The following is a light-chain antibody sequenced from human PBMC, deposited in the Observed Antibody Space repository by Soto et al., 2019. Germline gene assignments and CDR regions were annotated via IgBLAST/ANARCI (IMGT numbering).Light chain of an antibody. CDR3: QQRSKWVS. Sequence: EIVLTQSPATLSLSPGERATLSCRASQSVSSYLAWYQQKPGQAPRLLIYDASNRATGIPARFSGSGSGTDFTLTSSSLEPEDFAVYYCQQRSKWVSFGQGTRLKMK. CDR1: QSVSSY. CDR2: DAS. V-gene: IGKV3-11*01. J-gene: IGKJ5*01.